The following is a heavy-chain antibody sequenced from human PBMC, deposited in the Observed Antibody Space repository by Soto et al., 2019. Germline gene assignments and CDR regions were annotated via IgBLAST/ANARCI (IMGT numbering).Heavy chain of an antibody. CDR3: ARDDVTEIYDSSGYYQFDY. D-gene: IGHD3-22*01. J-gene: IGHJ4*02. Sequence: GASVNVSCNASCYTFTIYGISWVRQAPGQGGEGVGWISAYNGNTNYAQKLQGRVTMTTDTSTSTAYMELRSLRSDDTAVYYCARDDVTEIYDSSGYYQFDYWGQGTLVTVSS. CDR2: ISAYNGNT. CDR1: CYTFTIYG. V-gene: IGHV1-18*01.